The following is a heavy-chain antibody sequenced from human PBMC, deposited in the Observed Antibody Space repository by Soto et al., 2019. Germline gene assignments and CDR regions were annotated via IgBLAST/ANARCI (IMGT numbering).Heavy chain of an antibody. V-gene: IGHV4-31*03. J-gene: IGHJ3*02. CDR2: IYYSGST. CDR1: GGSISSGGYY. CDR3: ARSIVVVVAAHDAFDI. Sequence: QVQLQESGPGLVKPSQTLSLTCTVSGGSISSGGYYWSWIRQHPGKGLEWIGYIYYSGSTYYNPSLKSRVTISVDTSKNQLSLKLSSVTAADTAVYYCARSIVVVVAAHDAFDIWGQGTMVTVSS. D-gene: IGHD2-15*01.